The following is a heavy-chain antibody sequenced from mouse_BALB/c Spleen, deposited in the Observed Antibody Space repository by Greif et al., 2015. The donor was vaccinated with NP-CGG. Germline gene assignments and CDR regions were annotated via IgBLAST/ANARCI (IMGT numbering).Heavy chain of an antibody. V-gene: IGHV1-54*01. CDR1: GYAFTNYL. CDR3: ARDYFDY. J-gene: IGHJ2*01. Sequence: QVQLQQSGAELVRPGTSVKVSCKASGYAFTNYLIERVKQRPGQGLEWIGVINPGSGGTNYNEKFKGKATLTADKSSSTAYMQLSSLTSDDSAVYFCARDYFDYWGQGTTLTVSS. CDR2: INPGSGGT.